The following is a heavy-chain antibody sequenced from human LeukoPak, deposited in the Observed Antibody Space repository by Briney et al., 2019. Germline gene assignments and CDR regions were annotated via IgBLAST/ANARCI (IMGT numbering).Heavy chain of an antibody. V-gene: IGHV1-18*01. CDR2: ISAYNGNT. J-gene: IGHJ5*02. CDR3: ARRPITMVRGVIITWFDP. Sequence: ASVKVSCKASGYTFTSYGISWVRQAPGQGLEWMGWISAYNGNTNYAQKLQGRVTMTTDTSTSTAYMGLRSLRSDDTAVYYCARRPITMVRGVIITWFDPWGQGTLVTVSS. CDR1: GYTFTSYG. D-gene: IGHD3-10*01.